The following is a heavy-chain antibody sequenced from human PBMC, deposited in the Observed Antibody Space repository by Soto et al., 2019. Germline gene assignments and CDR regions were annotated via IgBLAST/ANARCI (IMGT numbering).Heavy chain of an antibody. J-gene: IGHJ3*02. CDR3: AREKWLVRRNDPFDI. Sequence: QVQLVQSGAEVKKPGASVKVSCKASGYTFINYYMHWVRQAPGQGREWMGIINPNGGSTTYAQKFQGRVTLTRDTSTNTVNMELSRLRSEDTAVYYCAREKWLVRRNDPFDIWGQGTMVTVSS. D-gene: IGHD6-19*01. V-gene: IGHV1-46*01. CDR2: INPNGGST. CDR1: GYTFINYY.